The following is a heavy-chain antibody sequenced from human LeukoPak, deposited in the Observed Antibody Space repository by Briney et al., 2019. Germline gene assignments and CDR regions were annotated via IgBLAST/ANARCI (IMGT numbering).Heavy chain of an antibody. CDR3: ARANMVRGVGSFFDRNWFDP. Sequence: GGSLRLSCAASGFTFSGSAMHWVRQASGKGLEWVGRIRSKANSYATAYAASVKGRFTISRDDSKNTAYLQMNSLKTEDTAVYYCARANMVRGVGSFFDRNWFDPWGQGTLVTVSS. V-gene: IGHV3-73*01. J-gene: IGHJ5*02. D-gene: IGHD3-10*01. CDR2: IRSKANSYAT. CDR1: GFTFSGSA.